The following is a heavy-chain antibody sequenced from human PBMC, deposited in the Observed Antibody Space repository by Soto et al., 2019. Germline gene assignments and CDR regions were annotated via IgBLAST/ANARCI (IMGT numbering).Heavy chain of an antibody. V-gene: IGHV4-39*01. D-gene: IGHD3-3*01. Sequence: SETLSLTCTVSGGSVSSSSYYWDWIRQPPGKGLEWIGNIFHSGTSYNPSLKSRVTISIGTAENQFSLKLSSVTAADTAIYYCARRVRVGYYGIDVWGQGTTVTVS. CDR3: ARRVRVGYYGIDV. CDR1: GGSVSSSSYY. CDR2: IFHSGT. J-gene: IGHJ6*02.